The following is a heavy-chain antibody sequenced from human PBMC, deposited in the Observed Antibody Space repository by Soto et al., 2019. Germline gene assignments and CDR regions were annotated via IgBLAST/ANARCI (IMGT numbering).Heavy chain of an antibody. J-gene: IGHJ5*02. V-gene: IGHV1-8*01. D-gene: IGHD1-26*01. CDR3: VRMATSGTLNWFDP. CDR1: GYTFTNYD. CDR2: MNPNSANT. Sequence: GASVKLSWKASGYTFTNYDISWVRQATGQGLEWMGWMNPNSANTGYAQKFQGRVSMTRDTSINTAYMELSSLRSEDTAIYYCVRMATSGTLNWFDPWGQGTLVTVSS.